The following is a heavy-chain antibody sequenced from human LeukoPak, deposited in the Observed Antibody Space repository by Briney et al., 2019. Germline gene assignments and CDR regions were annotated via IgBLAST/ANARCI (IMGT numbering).Heavy chain of an antibody. J-gene: IGHJ4*02. CDR1: GFTFSSYG. V-gene: IGHV3-30*03. Sequence: GGSLRLSCAASGFTFSSYGMHWVRQAPGKGLEWVAVISYDGSNKYYADSVKGRFTISRDNSKNTLYLQMNSLTAEDTAVYYCARGGEVEMATFDYWGQGTLVTVSS. CDR3: ARGGEVEMATFDY. CDR2: ISYDGSNK. D-gene: IGHD5-24*01.